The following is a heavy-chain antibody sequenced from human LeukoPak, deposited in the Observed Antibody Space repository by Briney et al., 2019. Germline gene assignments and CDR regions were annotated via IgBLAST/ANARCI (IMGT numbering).Heavy chain of an antibody. J-gene: IGHJ6*02. CDR2: INSDGSST. CDR1: GFTFSSYW. V-gene: IGHV3-74*01. CDR3: ARWENSSSWYLTYYYYYGMDV. D-gene: IGHD6-13*01. Sequence: GGSLRLSCAASGFTFSSYWMHWVRKAPGKGLVWVSRINSDGSSTSYADSVKGRFTISRDNAKNTLYLQMNNLRAEDTAVYYCARWENSSSWYLTYYYYYGMDVWGQGTTVTVSS.